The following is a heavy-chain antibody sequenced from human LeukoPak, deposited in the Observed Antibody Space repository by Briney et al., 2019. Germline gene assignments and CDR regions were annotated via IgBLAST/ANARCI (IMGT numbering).Heavy chain of an antibody. D-gene: IGHD4-23*01. Sequence: SQTLSLTCTVSGGSISSGDYYWSWIRQPPGKGLEWIGSIYYSGSTYYNPSLKSRVTISVDTSKNQFSLKLSSVTAADTAVYYCAAHGPSAGNSVDVWFDPWGQGTLVTVSS. CDR3: AAHGPSAGNSVDVWFDP. CDR2: IYYSGST. CDR1: GGSISSGDYY. V-gene: IGHV4-39*07. J-gene: IGHJ5*02.